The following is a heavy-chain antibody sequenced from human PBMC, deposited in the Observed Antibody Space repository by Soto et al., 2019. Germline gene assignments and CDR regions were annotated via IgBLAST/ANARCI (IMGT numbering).Heavy chain of an antibody. CDR1: GFTFSSYA. J-gene: IGHJ4*02. CDR3: AKAGGGPRNYDFWGGYPVNYYFDF. V-gene: IGHV3-23*01. CDR2: ISGRGAST. Sequence: GGSLRLSCAASGFTFSSYAMSWVRQAPGKGLEWVSAISGRGASTYYADSVKGRFTISRDNSKHTLYLQMNSLRAEDTAVYYCAKAGGGPRNYDFWGGYPVNYYFDFWGQGTLVTVSS. D-gene: IGHD3-3*01.